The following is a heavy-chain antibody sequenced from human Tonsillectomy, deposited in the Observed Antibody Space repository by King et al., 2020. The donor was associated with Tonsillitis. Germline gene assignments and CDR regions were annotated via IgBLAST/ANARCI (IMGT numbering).Heavy chain of an antibody. CDR3: TRDPVFYGDYRYFDY. V-gene: IGHV3-49*04. CDR2: IRSKPYGGTT. D-gene: IGHD4-17*01. Sequence: AMSWVRQAPGKGLDWVGFIRSKPYGGTTKYAASVKGRFTILRDYSKNIAYLHMNSLETEDTAVYYCTRDPVFYGDYRYFDYWGQGTLVTVSS. CDR1: A. J-gene: IGHJ4*02.